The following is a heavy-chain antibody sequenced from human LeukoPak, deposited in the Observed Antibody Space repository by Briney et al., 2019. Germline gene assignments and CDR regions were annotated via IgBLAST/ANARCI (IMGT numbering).Heavy chain of an antibody. V-gene: IGHV4-34*01. CDR1: GGSFSGYY. D-gene: IGHD6-13*01. Sequence: SETLSLTCAVYGGSFSGYYWSWIRQPPGKGLEWIGEINHSGSTNYNPSLKSRVTISVDTSKNQFSLKLSSVTAADTAVYYCASDSSSWYSWYFDLWGRGTLVTVSS. CDR3: ASDSSSWYSWYFDL. CDR2: INHSGST. J-gene: IGHJ2*01.